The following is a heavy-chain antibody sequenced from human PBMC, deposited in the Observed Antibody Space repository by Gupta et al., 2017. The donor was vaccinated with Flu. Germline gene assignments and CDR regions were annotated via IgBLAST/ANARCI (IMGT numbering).Heavy chain of an antibody. CDR3: ARGYCSSTSCYFFRYYYYGMDV. CDR2: ISPIFGTA. Sequence: QVQLVQSGAEVKKPGSSVKVSCKASGGTFSSYAIRWVRQAPGQGLEWMGGISPIFGTANYAQKFQGRVTITADESTSTAYMELSSLRSEDTAVYYCARGYCSSTSCYFFRYYYYGMDVWGQGTTVTVSS. J-gene: IGHJ6*02. D-gene: IGHD2-2*01. CDR1: GGTFSSYA. V-gene: IGHV1-69*01.